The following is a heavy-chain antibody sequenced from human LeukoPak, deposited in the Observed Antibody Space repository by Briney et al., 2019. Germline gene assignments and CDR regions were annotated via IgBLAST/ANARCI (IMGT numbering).Heavy chain of an antibody. CDR2: IIPIFGTA. CDR3: AREPGTTYYFDY. V-gene: IGHV1-69*06. J-gene: IGHJ4*02. D-gene: IGHD1-1*01. Sequence: SVKVSCKASGGTFSSYAISWVRQAPGQGLEWMGGIIPIFGTANYAQKFQGGVTITADKSTSTAYMELSSLRSEDTAVYYCAREPGTTYYFDYWGQGTLVTVSS. CDR1: GGTFSSYA.